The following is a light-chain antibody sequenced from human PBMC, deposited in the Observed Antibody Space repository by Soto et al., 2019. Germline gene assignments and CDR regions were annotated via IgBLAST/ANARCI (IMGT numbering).Light chain of an antibody. J-gene: IGLJ1*01. CDR2: DVS. CDR3: SAFTSRSTLV. Sequence: QSVLTQPASVSGSPGQSITISCTGTSTDVGGYNYISWYQHHPGTAPKLMIYDVSNRPSGVSNRFSGSKSGNRASLTISGLQAEDEADYYCSAFTSRSTLVFGTGTKVTVL. V-gene: IGLV2-14*01. CDR1: STDVGGYNY.